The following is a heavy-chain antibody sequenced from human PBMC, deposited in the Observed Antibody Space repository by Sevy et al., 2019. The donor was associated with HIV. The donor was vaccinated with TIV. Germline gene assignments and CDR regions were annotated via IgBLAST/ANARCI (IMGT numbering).Heavy chain of an antibody. D-gene: IGHD6-25*01. CDR2: IYYSGST. CDR3: AGDSSGMWGPVDY. J-gene: IGHJ4*02. CDR1: GGSISSYY. V-gene: IGHV4-59*01. Sequence: SETLSLTCTVSGGSISSYYWSWIRQPPGKGLEWIGYIYYSGSTNYNPSLKSRVTISVDTSKNQFSLKLSSVTAADTAVYYCAGDSSGMWGPVDYWGQGTPVTVSS.